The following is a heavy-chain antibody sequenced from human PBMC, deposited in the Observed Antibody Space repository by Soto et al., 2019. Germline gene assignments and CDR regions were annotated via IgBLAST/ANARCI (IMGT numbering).Heavy chain of an antibody. Sequence: LRLSCAASGFTFSSYGMHWVRQAPGKGLEWVAVISYDGSNKYYADSVKGRFTISRDNSKNTLYLQMNSLRAEDTAVYYCAKGSTMIVVVMPDAFDIWGQGTMVTVSS. V-gene: IGHV3-30*18. J-gene: IGHJ3*02. CDR2: ISYDGSNK. CDR1: GFTFSSYG. D-gene: IGHD3-22*01. CDR3: AKGSTMIVVVMPDAFDI.